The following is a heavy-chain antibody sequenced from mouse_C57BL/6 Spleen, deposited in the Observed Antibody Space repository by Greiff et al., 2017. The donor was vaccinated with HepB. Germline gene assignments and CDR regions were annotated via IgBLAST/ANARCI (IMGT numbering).Heavy chain of an antibody. CDR1: GYSITSGYY. V-gene: IGHV3-6*01. J-gene: IGHJ2*01. CDR2: ISYDGSN. CDR3: ARERSFSLGSSYVPYYFDY. D-gene: IGHD1-1*01. Sequence: EVKLVESGPGLVKPSRSLSLTCSVTGYSITSGYYWNWIRQFPGNKLEWMGYISYDGSNNYNPSLKNRISITRDTSKNQFFLKLNSVTTEDTATYYCARERSFSLGSSYVPYYFDYWGQGTTLTVSS.